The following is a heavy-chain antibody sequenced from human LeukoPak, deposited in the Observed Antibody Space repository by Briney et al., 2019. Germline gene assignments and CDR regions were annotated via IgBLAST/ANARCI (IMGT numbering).Heavy chain of an antibody. J-gene: IGHJ4*02. CDR1: GGSISSGGYS. Sequence: PSQTLSLTCAVSGGSISSGGYSWSWIRQPPGKGLEWIGYIYYSGSTNYNPSLKSRVTISVDTSKNQFSLKLSSVTAADTAVYYCASGYCSGGSCYGLDYWGQGTLVTVSS. CDR3: ASGYCSGGSCYGLDY. D-gene: IGHD2-15*01. V-gene: IGHV4-61*08. CDR2: IYYSGST.